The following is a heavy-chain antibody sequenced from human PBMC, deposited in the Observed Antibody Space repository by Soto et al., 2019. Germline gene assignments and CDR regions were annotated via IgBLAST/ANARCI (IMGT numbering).Heavy chain of an antibody. CDR2: ISGSGGST. D-gene: IGHD6-13*01. CDR1: GFPFSSYA. V-gene: IGHV3-23*01. Sequence: GGSLRLSCAASGFPFSSYAMSWVRQAPGKGLEWVSAISGSGGSTYYADSVKGRFTSSRDNSKNTLYLQMNSLRAEDTAVYYCAKESGSSSSWLMDHWGEETLVTVSS. CDR3: AKESGSSSSWLMDH. J-gene: IGHJ4*02.